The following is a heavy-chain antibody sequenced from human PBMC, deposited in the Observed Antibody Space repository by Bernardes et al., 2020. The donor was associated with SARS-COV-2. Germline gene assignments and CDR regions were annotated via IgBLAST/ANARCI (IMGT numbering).Heavy chain of an antibody. V-gene: IGHV1-2*02. CDR3: ALPPTNYDRYAMDL. D-gene: IGHD3-22*01. CDR2: INPNSGGT. Sequence: VSEKVSCKAFGYPFTGYYIHWVRQAPGQGLEWMGWINPNSGGTNYAQNFQGRVTMTRDTSIGTAYMELSGLRFDDTAVYYCALPPTNYDRYAMDLWGQGTTVTVSS. CDR1: GYPFTGYY. J-gene: IGHJ6*02.